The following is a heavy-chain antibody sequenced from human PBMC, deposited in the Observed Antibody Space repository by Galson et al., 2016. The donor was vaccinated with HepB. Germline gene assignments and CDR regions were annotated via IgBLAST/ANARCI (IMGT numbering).Heavy chain of an antibody. J-gene: IGHJ4*02. Sequence: ETLSLTCTVSGASIVSAHWCSWVRQPPGKGLEWIGEIDHSETTHYNPSLESRVSISVDNSKNQFSLKLSSVTAADTAVYYCSSEDYSFRYWGQGTLVTVSS. D-gene: IGHD3-10*01. CDR2: IDHSETT. CDR1: GASIVSAHW. V-gene: IGHV4-4*02. CDR3: SSEDYSFRY.